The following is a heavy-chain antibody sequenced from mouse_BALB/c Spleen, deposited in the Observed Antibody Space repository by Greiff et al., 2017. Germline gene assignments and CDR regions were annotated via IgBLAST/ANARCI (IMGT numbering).Heavy chain of an antibody. CDR2: ISNGGGST. D-gene: IGHD1-2*01. Sequence: EVQLVESGGGLVQPGGSLKLSCAASGFTFSSYTMSWVRQTPEKRLEWVAYISNGGGSTYYPDTVKGRFTISRDNAKNTLYLQMSSLKSEDTAMYYCARQDYGYGFAYWGQGTLVTVSA. J-gene: IGHJ3*01. CDR1: GFTFSSYT. V-gene: IGHV5-12-2*01. CDR3: ARQDYGYGFAY.